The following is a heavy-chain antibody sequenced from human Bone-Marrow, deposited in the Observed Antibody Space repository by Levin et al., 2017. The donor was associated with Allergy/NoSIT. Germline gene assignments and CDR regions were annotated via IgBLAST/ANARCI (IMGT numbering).Heavy chain of an antibody. CDR2: IYPGDSYT. V-gene: IGHV5-51*01. D-gene: IGHD2-21*02. CDR1: GHTFTNYW. Sequence: GESLKISCQGSGHTFTNYWIGWVRQMPGKGLEWMGIIYPGDSYTKYSPSFQGHVTISADKSINTAYLRWSSLKASDTAIYYCARLDTGGGGDPYGNYYYNGMDVWGQGTTVTVSS. CDR3: ARLDTGGGGDPYGNYYYNGMDV. J-gene: IGHJ6*02.